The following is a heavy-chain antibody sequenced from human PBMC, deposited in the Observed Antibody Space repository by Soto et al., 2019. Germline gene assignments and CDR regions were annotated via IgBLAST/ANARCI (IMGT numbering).Heavy chain of an antibody. CDR2: INPNGGST. J-gene: IGHJ4*02. CDR1: GYTFTSYF. V-gene: IGHV1-46*03. CDR3: TITRYFGSFGGY. D-gene: IGHD3-9*01. Sequence: ASVKVSCKASGYTFTSYFIHWVRQAPGQGLEWMGIINPNGGSTSYAQKFQGRVTMTRDTSTSTVYMELSSLRSEDTALYYCTITRYFGSFGGYWGQGTLVTVSS.